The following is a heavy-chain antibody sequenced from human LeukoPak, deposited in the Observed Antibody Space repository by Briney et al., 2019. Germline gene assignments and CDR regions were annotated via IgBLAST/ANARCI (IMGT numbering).Heavy chain of an antibody. CDR2: VFWNGVDK. CDR3: ARDSTIVARFDY. Sequence: GGSLRLSCVASGFIVNDHAMHWVRQTPGKGLEWVAGVFWNGVDKGYADSVKGRFTIFRDNAKNTLYLQMDSLSAEDSALYYCARDSTIVARFDYWGRGTLVTVSS. CDR1: GFIVNDHA. V-gene: IGHV3-9*01. J-gene: IGHJ4*02. D-gene: IGHD2-21*01.